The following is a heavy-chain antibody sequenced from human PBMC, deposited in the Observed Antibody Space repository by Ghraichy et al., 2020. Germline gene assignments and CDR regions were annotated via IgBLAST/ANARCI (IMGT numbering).Heavy chain of an antibody. CDR3: ARASSVVRFYYYAGLDV. CDR2: ISSSSRSI. CDR1: GFTFDGYN. Sequence: GGSLRLSCVGSGFTFDGYNMNWVRQSPGKGLEWVASISSSSRSIFYADSVKGRFTVSRDNAQNSLYLQMKSLRDEDTAIYFCARASSVVRFYYYAGLDVWGQGTTVTVYS. V-gene: IGHV3-48*02. J-gene: IGHJ6*01. D-gene: IGHD4-23*01.